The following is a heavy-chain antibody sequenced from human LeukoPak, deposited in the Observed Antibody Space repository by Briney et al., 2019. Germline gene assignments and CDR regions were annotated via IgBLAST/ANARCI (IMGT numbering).Heavy chain of an antibody. Sequence: GGSLRLSCAASKFTFSNYGMHWVRQAPGKGLEWVAFIRYDESNKYYVDSVKGRFTISRDNSKNTLYLQMNSLRSEDTAVYYCARAPDAYNWNDVPTDYWGQGTLVTVSS. CDR3: ARAPDAYNWNDVPTDY. D-gene: IGHD1-1*01. V-gene: IGHV3-30*02. CDR2: IRYDESNK. CDR1: KFTFSNYG. J-gene: IGHJ4*02.